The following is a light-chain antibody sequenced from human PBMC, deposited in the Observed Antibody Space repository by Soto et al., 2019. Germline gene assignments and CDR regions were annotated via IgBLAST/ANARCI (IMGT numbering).Light chain of an antibody. J-gene: IGKJ4*01. CDR3: QQYGSSPLT. CDR2: GAS. Sequence: IVLTQSPGTLSLSPGERATLSCRSSQSLSSSYLAWYQQKPGQAPRLIMYGASSRATGIPDRFSGSGSGTDFTLNISRLEPEDFAVYYCQQYGSSPLTFGGGTKVDIK. V-gene: IGKV3-20*01. CDR1: QSLSSSY.